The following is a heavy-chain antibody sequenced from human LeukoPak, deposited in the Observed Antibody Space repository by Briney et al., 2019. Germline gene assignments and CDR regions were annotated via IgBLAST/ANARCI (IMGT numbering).Heavy chain of an antibody. Sequence: SVKVSCKASGGTFSSYAISWVRQAPGQGLEWMGGIIPIFGTANYAQKFQGRVTFTTDESTSTAYMELSSLRSEDTAVYYCAREGGYSYGPAFDYWGQGTLVTVSS. J-gene: IGHJ4*02. CDR3: AREGGYSYGPAFDY. CDR1: GGTFSSYA. D-gene: IGHD5-18*01. CDR2: IIPIFGTA. V-gene: IGHV1-69*05.